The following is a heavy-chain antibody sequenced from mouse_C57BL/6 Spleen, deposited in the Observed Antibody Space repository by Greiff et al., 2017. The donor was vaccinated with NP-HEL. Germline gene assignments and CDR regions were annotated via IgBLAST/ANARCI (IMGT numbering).Heavy chain of an antibody. J-gene: IGHJ4*01. CDR1: GYSITSGYY. Sequence: DVKLQESGPGLVKPSQSLSLTCSVTGYSITSGYYWNWIRQFPGNKLEWMGYISYDGSNNYNPSLKNRISITRDTSKNQFFLKLNSVTTEDTATYYCARPLYYDYGAMDYWGQGTSVTVSS. D-gene: IGHD1-1*02. CDR2: ISYDGSN. V-gene: IGHV3-6*01. CDR3: ARPLYYDYGAMDY.